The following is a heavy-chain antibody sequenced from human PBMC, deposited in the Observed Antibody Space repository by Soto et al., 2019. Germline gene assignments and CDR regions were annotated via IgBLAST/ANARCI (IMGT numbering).Heavy chain of an antibody. CDR1: VYTFTSYD. CDR2: MNPNSGNT. Sequence: ASVTVSCKASVYTFTSYDISWVRQAAGQGLEWMGWMNPNSGNTGYAQKFQGRVTMTRNTFISTAYMELSSLRSEDTAVYYCARAYYGGRTFDYWGQGTLVTVSS. V-gene: IGHV1-8*01. J-gene: IGHJ4*02. D-gene: IGHD2-21*01. CDR3: ARAYYGGRTFDY.